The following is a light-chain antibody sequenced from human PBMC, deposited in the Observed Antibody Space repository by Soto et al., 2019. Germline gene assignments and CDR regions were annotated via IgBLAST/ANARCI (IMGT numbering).Light chain of an antibody. J-gene: IGKJ1*01. CDR2: GAS. V-gene: IGKV3-20*01. CDR3: QLYGSSRT. Sequence: EFVLTQSPGTLSLSPGERATLSCRASQSVSSNYLAWYQQKPGQAPRLLIYGASSRATGVPDRFSGSGSGTDFTLTISRLEPEDFAVYYCQLYGSSRTFGQGTKVEIK. CDR1: QSVSSNY.